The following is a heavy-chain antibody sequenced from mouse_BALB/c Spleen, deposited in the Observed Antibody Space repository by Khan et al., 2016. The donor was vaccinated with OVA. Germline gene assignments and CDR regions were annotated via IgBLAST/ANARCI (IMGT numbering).Heavy chain of an antibody. CDR1: GFTFSAYG. Sequence: EVQRVESGGDLVKPGGSLRLSCAASGFTFSAYGMSWVRQTPDKRLEWVATITSDGYYTYYPDTVKGRFTISRNNAENTLYLQMSSLKSEDTAIYYCASHLTGSFAYWGQGTLVTVSA. CDR2: ITSDGYYT. CDR3: ASHLTGSFAY. V-gene: IGHV5-6*01. J-gene: IGHJ3*01. D-gene: IGHD4-1*01.